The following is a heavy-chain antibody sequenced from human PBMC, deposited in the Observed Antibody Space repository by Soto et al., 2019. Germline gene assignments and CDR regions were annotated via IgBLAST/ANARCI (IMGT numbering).Heavy chain of an antibody. Sequence: EAQLVESGGGFVQPGRSLRLSCAGSGFIFDDFAIHWVRQAPGKGLEWVSGISWNSDSIGYADSVKGRFTISRDNAKNALYLQMNSLRVEDTALYYCTKVGGLYDFWSGPLHFDLWDQGTLVTVSS. CDR1: GFIFDDFA. CDR3: TKVGGLYDFWSGPLHFDL. V-gene: IGHV3-9*01. CDR2: ISWNSDSI. D-gene: IGHD3-3*01. J-gene: IGHJ4*02.